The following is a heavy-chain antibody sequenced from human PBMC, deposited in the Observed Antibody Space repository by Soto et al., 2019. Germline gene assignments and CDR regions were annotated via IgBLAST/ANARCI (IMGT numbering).Heavy chain of an antibody. V-gene: IGHV3-9*01. J-gene: IGHJ6*02. CDR1: GFTFDEYA. CDR3: AKDMGRDYGNCSGSGYYHNGMDV. CDR2: ISWNSDSL. Sequence: EMQVVESGGGLVQPGRSLRLSCAASGFTFDEYAMHWVRQVPGKGLEWVSGISWNSDSLGYADSVKGRFTISRDNAKNSLYLEMNSLRAEDTDLYHCAKDMGRDYGNCSGSGYYHNGMDVWGQGTMVTVSS. D-gene: IGHD4-17*01.